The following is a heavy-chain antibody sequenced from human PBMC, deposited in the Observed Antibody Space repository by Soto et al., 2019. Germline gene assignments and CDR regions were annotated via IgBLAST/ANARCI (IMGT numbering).Heavy chain of an antibody. Sequence: LRLSYTCSGFTVNAYNVYCVRQAPGKGLGLVSSISTSYQIYQTDSMKGLFTISRENGRNSVYLQINGLRNEDTALYAWSRSPEVGVRRGYWGQGTPVTVSS. CDR2: ISTSYQI. J-gene: IGHJ4*02. CDR1: GFTVNAYN. CDR3: SRSPEVGVRRGY. V-gene: IGHV3-21*01. D-gene: IGHD3-3*01.